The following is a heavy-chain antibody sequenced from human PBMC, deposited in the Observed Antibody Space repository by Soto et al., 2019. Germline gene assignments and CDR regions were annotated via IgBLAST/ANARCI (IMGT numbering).Heavy chain of an antibody. CDR2: ISSSSVSR. V-gene: IGHV3-21*01. J-gene: IGHJ4*02. CDR1: GFTFTSYS. CDR3: ALNYYDSSGYSHLDH. Sequence: EVQLVESGGGLVKPGGSLRLSCAASGFTFTSYSLNWVRQAPGKGLEWVSSISSSSVSRYYADSVKGRFTISRDNAKNSLSLQMNSLRAEDTAVYFCALNYYDSSGYSHLDHWGQGTLGTVSS. D-gene: IGHD3-22*01.